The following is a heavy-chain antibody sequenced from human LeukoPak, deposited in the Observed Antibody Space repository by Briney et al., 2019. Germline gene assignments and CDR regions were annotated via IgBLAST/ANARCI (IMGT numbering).Heavy chain of an antibody. CDR1: GFTFDDYA. CDR2: ISWNSGSI. D-gene: IGHD2-2*01. Sequence: GGSLRLPCAAPGFTFDDYAMHWVRQAPGKGLEWVSGISWNSGSIGYADSVKGRFTISRDNAKNSLYLQMNSLRAEDMALYYCAKGYCGSTSCHFAYWGQGTLVTVSS. J-gene: IGHJ4*02. CDR3: AKGYCGSTSCHFAY. V-gene: IGHV3-9*03.